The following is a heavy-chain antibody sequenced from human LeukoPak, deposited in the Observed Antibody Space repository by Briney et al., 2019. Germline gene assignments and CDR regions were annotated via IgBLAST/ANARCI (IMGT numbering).Heavy chain of an antibody. V-gene: IGHV3-21*01. J-gene: IGHJ4*02. Sequence: PGGSLRLSCAASGFTFSSYSMNWVRQAPGKGLEWVSSISSSSSYIYYADSVKGRFTISRDNAKNSLYLQMNSLRAEDTAVYYCASLAINGVPAAISHRPQDYWGQGTLVTVPS. CDR2: ISSSSSYI. CDR3: ASLAINGVPAAISHRPQDY. CDR1: GFTFSSYS. D-gene: IGHD2-2*02.